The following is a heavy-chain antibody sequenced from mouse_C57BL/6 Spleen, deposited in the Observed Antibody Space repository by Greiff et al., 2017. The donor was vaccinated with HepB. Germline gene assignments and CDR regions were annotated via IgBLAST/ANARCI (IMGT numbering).Heavy chain of an antibody. D-gene: IGHD1-1*01. J-gene: IGHJ3*01. Sequence: QVQLQQPGAELVMPGASVKLSCKASGYTFTSYWMHWVKQRPGQGLEWIGEIDPSDSYTNYNLKFKGKSTLTVDKSSSTAYMQLSSLTSEDSAVYYCARGNYYGSSSSWFAYWGQGTLVTVSA. V-gene: IGHV1-69*01. CDR1: GYTFTSYW. CDR3: ARGNYYGSSSSWFAY. CDR2: IDPSDSYT.